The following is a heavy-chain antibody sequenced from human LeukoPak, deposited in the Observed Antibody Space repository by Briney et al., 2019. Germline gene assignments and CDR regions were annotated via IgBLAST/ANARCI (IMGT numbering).Heavy chain of an antibody. D-gene: IGHD3-9*01. J-gene: IGHJ3*02. Sequence: ASVKVSRKASGYTFTGYYMHWVRQAPGQGLEWMGWINPNSGGTNYAQKFQGRVTMTRDTSISTAYMELSRLRSDDTAVYYCARAILTGTDAFDIWGQGTMVTVSS. CDR3: ARAILTGTDAFDI. V-gene: IGHV1-2*02. CDR1: GYTFTGYY. CDR2: INPNSGGT.